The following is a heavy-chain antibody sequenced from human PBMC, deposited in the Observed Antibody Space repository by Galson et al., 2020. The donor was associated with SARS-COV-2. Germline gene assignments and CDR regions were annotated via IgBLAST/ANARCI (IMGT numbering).Heavy chain of an antibody. CDR1: GFTFSSYA. CDR3: AKDLSPLYYYYGMDV. J-gene: IGHJ6*02. V-gene: IGHV3-23*01. CDR2: ISGRGGST. Sequence: TGGSLRLSCAASGFTFSSYAMSWVRQAPGKGLEWVSAISGRGGSTYYADSVKGRFTISRDNSKNTLYLQMNSLRAEDTAVYYCAKDLSPLYYYYGMDVWCQGTTVTVSS.